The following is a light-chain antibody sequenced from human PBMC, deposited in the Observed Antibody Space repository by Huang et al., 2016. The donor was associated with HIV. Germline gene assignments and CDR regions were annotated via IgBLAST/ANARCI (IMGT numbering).Light chain of an antibody. Sequence: DIVMTQSPDSLAVSLGERATINCKSSQHVASSFAWYQQKPGQSPKLLIYWASTRAFGVPDRFSGSGSGTDFTLTISSLQAADVAVYYCQQHYSSPWTFGQGTKVEIK. CDR3: QQHYSSPWT. J-gene: IGKJ1*01. CDR2: WAS. V-gene: IGKV4-1*01. CDR1: QHVASS.